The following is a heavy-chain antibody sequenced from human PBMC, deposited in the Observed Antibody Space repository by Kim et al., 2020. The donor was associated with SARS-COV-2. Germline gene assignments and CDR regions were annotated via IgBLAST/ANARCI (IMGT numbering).Heavy chain of an antibody. D-gene: IGHD2-2*01. J-gene: IGHJ5*02. V-gene: IGHV1-69*13. Sequence: SVKVSCKASGGTLSNYALNWVRQAPGQGLEWMGGIIPISGSPKYAHKYQGRVTITADESTSTAYMELNSLTSEDTAVFFCATSKIVIVPTPTFNGFDPWGQGTLVTVSS. CDR2: IIPISGSP. CDR3: ATSKIVIVPTPTFNGFDP. CDR1: GGTLSNYA.